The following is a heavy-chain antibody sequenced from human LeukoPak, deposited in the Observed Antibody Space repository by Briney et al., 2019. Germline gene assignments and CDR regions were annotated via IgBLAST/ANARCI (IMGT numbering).Heavy chain of an antibody. D-gene: IGHD2-2*01. V-gene: IGHV1-2*02. CDR3: ARAGSSTSWPFDY. J-gene: IGHJ4*02. CDR1: GYTFTGYY. CDR2: INPNSGGT. Sequence: ASVKVSCKASGYTFTGYYMHWVRQAPGQGLEWMGWINPNSGGTNYAQKFQGRVSMTRDTSISTAYMELSRLRSDDTAVYYCARAGSSTSWPFDYWGQGTLVTLSS.